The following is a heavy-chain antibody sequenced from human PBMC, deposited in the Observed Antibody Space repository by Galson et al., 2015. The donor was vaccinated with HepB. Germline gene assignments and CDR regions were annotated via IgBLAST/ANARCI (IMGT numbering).Heavy chain of an antibody. CDR2: IYPGDSDT. CDR3: ARHPPRYSSGWYVED. J-gene: IGHJ4*02. V-gene: IGHV5-51*01. CDR1: GYSFTSYW. Sequence: SGAEVKKPGESLKISCKDSGYSFTSYWIGWVRQMPGKGLEWMGIIYPGDSDTRYSPSFQGQVTISADKSISTAYLQWSSLKASDTAMYYCARHPPRYSSGWYVEDWGQGTLVTVSS. D-gene: IGHD6-19*01.